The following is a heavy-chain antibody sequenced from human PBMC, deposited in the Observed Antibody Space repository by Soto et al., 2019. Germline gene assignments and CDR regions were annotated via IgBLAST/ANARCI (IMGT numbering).Heavy chain of an antibody. Sequence: AGGSLRLSCAASGFTFSSYAMSWVRQAPGKGLEWVSTITGSGGSTYSADSVKGRFTISRDNSKNTLYLQMSSLRAEDTAVYYCAKVYYFDTSGYFQYNYFDYWGQRTLVTVSS. CDR3: AKVYYFDTSGYFQYNYFDY. J-gene: IGHJ4*02. CDR1: GFTFSSYA. D-gene: IGHD3-22*01. CDR2: ITGSGGST. V-gene: IGHV3-23*01.